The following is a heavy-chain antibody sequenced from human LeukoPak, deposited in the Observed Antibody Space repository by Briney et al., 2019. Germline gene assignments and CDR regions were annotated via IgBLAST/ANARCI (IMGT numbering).Heavy chain of an antibody. CDR1: GFTFTSAW. Sequence: PGGSLRLSCAASGFTFTSAWMSWVRQAPGMGLEWVGRIKSKTDGGTTDYAAPVKGRFTISRDDSENTLYLQMNSLKTEDTALYYCATVRGTYYGAYFDYWGQGALVTVSS. CDR3: ATVRGTYYGAYFDY. J-gene: IGHJ4*02. V-gene: IGHV3-15*01. CDR2: IKSKTDGGTT. D-gene: IGHD4/OR15-4a*01.